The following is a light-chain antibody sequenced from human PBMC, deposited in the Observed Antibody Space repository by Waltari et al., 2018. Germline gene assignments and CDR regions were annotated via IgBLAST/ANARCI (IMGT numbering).Light chain of an antibody. CDR1: TSNIGANL. CDR2: NNN. J-gene: IGLJ3*02. V-gene: IGLV1-47*02. CDR3: AVWDERVRGRV. Sequence: QSVLTQPPSASGTPGQRVTISCSGSTSNIGANLVYWYQQLPGKAPKLLIYNNNQRPSGVPDRFSDSKSGTSASLAISGLRSGDEAAYYCAVWDERVRGRVFGGGSKLTVL.